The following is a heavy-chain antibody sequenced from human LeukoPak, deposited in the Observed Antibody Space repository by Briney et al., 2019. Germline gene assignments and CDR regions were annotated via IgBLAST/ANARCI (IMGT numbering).Heavy chain of an antibody. CDR3: GKKGDLEMATPIDY. CDR2: ISGSGGST. Sequence: GGSLRLSCAASGFTFSSYAMSWVRQAPGKGLEWVSAISGSGGSTYYADSVKGRFTISRDNSKNTLYLQMNSLRAEDTAVYYCGKKGDLEMATPIDYGAQGPLVTVSS. J-gene: IGHJ4*02. D-gene: IGHD5-24*01. CDR1: GFTFSSYA. V-gene: IGHV3-23*01.